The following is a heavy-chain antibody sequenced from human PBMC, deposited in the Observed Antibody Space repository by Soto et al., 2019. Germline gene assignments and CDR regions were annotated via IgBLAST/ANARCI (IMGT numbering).Heavy chain of an antibody. D-gene: IGHD4-17*01. J-gene: IGHJ4*02. CDR2: ISYDGNNK. CDR3: AKDMNNDYGYFDS. CDR1: EFTFSGYA. V-gene: IGHV3-30-3*01. Sequence: VQLLESGGGLVQPGGSLRLSCAASEFTFSGYAMHWVRQAPGKGLEWVAVISYDGNNKYYADSVKGRFTISRDNSKNAEYLQMKRLRAEDTAVYHCAKDMNNDYGYFDSWGEGTLGTVSS.